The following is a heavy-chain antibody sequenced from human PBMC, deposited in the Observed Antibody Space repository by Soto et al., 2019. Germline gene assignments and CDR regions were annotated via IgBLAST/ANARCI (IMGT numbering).Heavy chain of an antibody. Sequence: SETLSLTCTVSGGSISNFYWSWIRQPPGKGLEWIGYISYSGNTNYNPSLKSRVSISVGTSKNQLSLNLTSVTAADTAVYYCARAPMVLSRSYFDSWGQGTPVTVSS. D-gene: IGHD2-8*01. J-gene: IGHJ4*02. CDR3: ARAPMVLSRSYFDS. V-gene: IGHV4-59*01. CDR2: ISYSGNT. CDR1: GGSISNFY.